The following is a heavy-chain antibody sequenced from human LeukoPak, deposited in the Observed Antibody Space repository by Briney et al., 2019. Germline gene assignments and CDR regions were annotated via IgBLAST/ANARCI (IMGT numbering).Heavy chain of an antibody. D-gene: IGHD2-15*01. CDR2: INPSGGST. V-gene: IGHV1-46*01. CDR3: ARVPRVGAYSFDY. Sequence: GAAVKVSCKASGYTFTSYYMHWVRQAPGQGLEWMGIINPSGGSTSYAQNFQGRVTMTRDKSTSTVYMELSSLRSEDTAVYYCARVPRVGAYSFDYWGQGTMVTVSS. CDR1: GYTFTSYY. J-gene: IGHJ4*02.